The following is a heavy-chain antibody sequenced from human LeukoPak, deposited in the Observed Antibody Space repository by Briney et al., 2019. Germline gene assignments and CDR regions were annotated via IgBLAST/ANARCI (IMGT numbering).Heavy chain of an antibody. J-gene: IGHJ6*03. Sequence: GASVKVSCKASGYTFTSYYMHWVRQAPGQGLEWMGIINPSGGSTSYAQKFQGRVTMTRDTSTSTVYMELSSPRSEDTAVYYCAREGPIQLWTGYYYYMDVWGKGTTVTISS. CDR2: INPSGGST. CDR3: AREGPIQLWTGYYYYMDV. CDR1: GYTFTSYY. V-gene: IGHV1-46*01. D-gene: IGHD5-18*01.